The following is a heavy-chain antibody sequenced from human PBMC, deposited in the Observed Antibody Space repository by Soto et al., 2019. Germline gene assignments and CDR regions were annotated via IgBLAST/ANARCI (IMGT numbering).Heavy chain of an antibody. D-gene: IGHD5-12*01. CDR2: IYYSGST. V-gene: IGHV4-39*01. CDR1: GGSISSSSYY. CDR3: ARLHSGYDSGGYYYYYMDV. Sequence: SETRSLTCTVSGGSISSSSYYWGWIRQPPGKGLEWIGSIYYSGSTYYNPSLKSRVTISVDTSKNQFSLKLSSVTAADTAVYYCARLHSGYDSGGYYYYYMDVWGKGTTVTVSS. J-gene: IGHJ6*03.